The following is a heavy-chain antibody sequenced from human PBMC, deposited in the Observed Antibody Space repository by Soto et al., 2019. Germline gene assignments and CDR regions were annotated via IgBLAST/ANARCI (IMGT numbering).Heavy chain of an antibody. CDR2: IHYSGST. Sequence: SETLSLTCTVSGGSISSYYWSWIRQPPGKGLEWIGNIHYSGSTNYNPSLKSRVTISVDTSKNQFSLRLTSVTAADTAVYYCARRTLLWCGYAYHELLYLSSRRTFDL. J-gene: IGHJ2*01. CDR3: ARRTLLWCGYAYHELLYLSSRRTFDL. CDR1: GGSISSYY. D-gene: IGHD1-26*01. V-gene: IGHV4-59*08.